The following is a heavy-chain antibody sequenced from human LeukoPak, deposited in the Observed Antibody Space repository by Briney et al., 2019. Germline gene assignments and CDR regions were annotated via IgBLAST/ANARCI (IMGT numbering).Heavy chain of an antibody. Sequence: PGGSLRLSCAASGFIVSSNYMSWVRQAPGKGLEWVSVIYSGGSTNYADSVKGRFTISRDNSKNTLYLEMNSLRAEDTAVYYCARGQSDDVWGSYQSLLAYFDYWGQGTLVTVSS. V-gene: IGHV3-66*01. CDR2: IYSGGST. CDR1: GFIVSSNY. J-gene: IGHJ4*02. CDR3: ARGQSDDVWGSYQSLLAYFDY. D-gene: IGHD3-16*02.